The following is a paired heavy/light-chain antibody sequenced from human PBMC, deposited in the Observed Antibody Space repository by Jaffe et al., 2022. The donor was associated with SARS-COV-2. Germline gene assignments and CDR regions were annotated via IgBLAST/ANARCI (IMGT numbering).Light chain of an antibody. CDR3: QQYDRSVRT. V-gene: IGKV3-20*01. Sequence: EIVLTQSPGTLSLSPGERATLSCRASQSVYNYLAWYQQKPGQTPRLLISGASSRATGIPDRFSGSGSGTDFILTISRLEPEDFAVYYCQQYDRSVRTFGQGTRVELK. J-gene: IGKJ1*01. CDR1: QSVYNY. CDR2: GAS.
Heavy chain of an antibody. D-gene: IGHD6-13*01. J-gene: IGHJ4*02. CDR2: IKPDGSEK. Sequence: EVQTVESGGALVQPGGSLRLSCEASGFIFSIHWMSWIRQAPGKGLEWVANIKPDGSEKNYVDSVKGRFVISRDNAKNSLYLQMSSLRVDDTAVYYCLKGGHWYPDWGQGTLVTVSS. V-gene: IGHV3-7*03. CDR1: GFIFSIHW. CDR3: LKGGHWYPD.